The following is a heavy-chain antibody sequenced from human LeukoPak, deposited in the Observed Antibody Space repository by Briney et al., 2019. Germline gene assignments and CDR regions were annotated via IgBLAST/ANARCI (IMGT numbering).Heavy chain of an antibody. Sequence: SETLSLTCTVSGGSISSYYWSWIRQPPGKGLEWIGYIYYSGSTNYYPSLKSRVTISVDTSKNQFSLKLSSVTAADTAVYYCARDSDYLGFDYWGQGTLVTVSS. CDR2: IYYSGST. V-gene: IGHV4-59*01. J-gene: IGHJ4*02. CDR1: GGSISSYY. D-gene: IGHD4-17*01. CDR3: ARDSDYLGFDY.